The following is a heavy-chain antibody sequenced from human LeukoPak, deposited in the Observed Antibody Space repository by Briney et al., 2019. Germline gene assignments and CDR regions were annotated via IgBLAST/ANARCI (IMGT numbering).Heavy chain of an antibody. D-gene: IGHD3-3*01. CDR1: GYSISSGYY. CDR2: IYHSGST. CDR3: AREYAEWFLGDY. J-gene: IGHJ4*02. Sequence: SETLSLTCTVSGYSISSGYYWGWIRQPPGKGLEWIGSIYHSGSTYYNPSLKSRVTISVDTSKNQFSLKLSSVTAADTAVYYCAREYAEWFLGDYWGQGTLVTVSS. V-gene: IGHV4-38-2*02.